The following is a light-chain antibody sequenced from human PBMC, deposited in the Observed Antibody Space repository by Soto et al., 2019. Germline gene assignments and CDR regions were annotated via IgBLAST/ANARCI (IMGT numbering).Light chain of an antibody. Sequence: EIQMTQSPATLSASVGDIVTITCRASQSSSSWLAWYQQKPGKAPKLLIYDASSLECGVPSRFSRSGSGTEFPLTISSLQPDDFATYYCQQYNSYSPWTFGQGTKVEIK. CDR3: QQYNSYSPWT. J-gene: IGKJ1*01. CDR2: DAS. V-gene: IGKV1-5*01. CDR1: QSSSSW.